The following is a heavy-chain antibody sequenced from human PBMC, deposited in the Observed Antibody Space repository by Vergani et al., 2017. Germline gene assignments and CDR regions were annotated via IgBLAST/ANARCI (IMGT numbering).Heavy chain of an antibody. V-gene: IGHV1-3*01. CDR2: INAGNGNT. D-gene: IGHD6-6*01. CDR3: AKSRHPLRGFDY. CDR1: GYTFTSYA. J-gene: IGHJ4*02. Sequence: QVQLVQSGAEVKKPGASVKVSCKASGYTFTSYAMHWVRQAPGQRLEWMGWINAGNGNTKYSQKFQGRVTITRDTSASTAYMELSSLRSEDTAVYYCAKSRHPLRGFDYWGQGTLVTVSS.